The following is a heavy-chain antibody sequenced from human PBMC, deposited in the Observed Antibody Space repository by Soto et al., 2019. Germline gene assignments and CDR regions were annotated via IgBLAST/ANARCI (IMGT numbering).Heavy chain of an antibody. D-gene: IGHD3-22*01. CDR1: GFTVINNY. Sequence: GESLRLSCAASGFTVINNYMSWVRQAPGKGLEWVSLIYSDGPTYYGDSVKGRFTISRDNSKNTVYLQMNNLRAEDTAMYYCARDSIGYGMDVWGHGTTVTVSS. CDR2: IYSDGPT. J-gene: IGHJ6*02. CDR3: ARDSIGYGMDV. V-gene: IGHV3-53*01.